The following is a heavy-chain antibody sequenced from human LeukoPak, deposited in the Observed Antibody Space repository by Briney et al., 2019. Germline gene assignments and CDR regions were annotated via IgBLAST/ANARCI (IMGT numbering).Heavy chain of an antibody. Sequence: SETLSLTCTVSGGSISSYYWSWIRQPPGRGLEWIGYIYTSGSTNYNPSLKSRVTISVDTSKNQFSLKLSSVTAADTAVYYCARTMVYCSSTSCPPAYFDYWGQGTLVTVSS. CDR3: ARTMVYCSSTSCPPAYFDY. CDR1: GGSISSYY. J-gene: IGHJ4*02. CDR2: IYTSGST. D-gene: IGHD2-2*01. V-gene: IGHV4-4*09.